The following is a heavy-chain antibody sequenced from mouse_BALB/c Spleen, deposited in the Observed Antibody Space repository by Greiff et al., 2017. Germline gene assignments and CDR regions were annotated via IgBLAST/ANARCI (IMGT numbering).Heavy chain of an antibody. D-gene: IGHD2-3*01. CDR1: GFTFTDYY. CDR3: ARSDGYYWFAY. V-gene: IGHV7-3*02. Sequence: EVQVVESGGGLVQPGGSLRLSCATSGFTFTDYYMSWVRQPPGKALEWLGFIRNKANGYTTEYSASVKGRFTISRDNSQSILYLQMNTLRAADSATYYSARSDGYYWFAYWGQGTLVTVSA. J-gene: IGHJ3*01. CDR2: IRNKANGYTT.